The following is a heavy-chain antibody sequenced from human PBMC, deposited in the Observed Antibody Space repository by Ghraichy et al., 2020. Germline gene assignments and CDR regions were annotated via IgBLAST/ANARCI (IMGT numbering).Heavy chain of an antibody. CDR2: IYSGGST. J-gene: IGHJ6*02. Sequence: GGSLRLSCAASGFTVSSNYMSWVRQAPGKGLEWVSVIYSGGSTYYADSVKGRFTISRDNSKNTLYLQMNSLRAEDTAVYYCARASGYADYYYGMDVWGQGTTVTVSS. CDR3: ARASGYADYYYGMDV. CDR1: GFTVSSNY. D-gene: IGHD5-12*01. V-gene: IGHV3-53*01.